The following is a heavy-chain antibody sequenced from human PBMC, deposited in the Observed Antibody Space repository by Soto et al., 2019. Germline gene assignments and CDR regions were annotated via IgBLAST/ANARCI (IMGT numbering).Heavy chain of an antibody. CDR2: ISGGGGST. V-gene: IGHV3-23*01. D-gene: IGHD2-2*01. Sequence: GSLRLSCAASGFTFSSYAMSWVRQAPGKGLEWVSAISGGGGSTYYADSVKGRFTISRDNSKNALYLQMNSLRAEDTAVYYCAKDWGLPYCSSTSCPLHFDYWGQGTLVTVSS. CDR3: AKDWGLPYCSSTSCPLHFDY. CDR1: GFTFSSYA. J-gene: IGHJ4*02.